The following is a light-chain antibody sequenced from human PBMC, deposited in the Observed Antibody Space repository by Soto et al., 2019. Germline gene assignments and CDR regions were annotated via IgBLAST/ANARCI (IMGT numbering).Light chain of an antibody. Sequence: QSALAQPASVSGSPGQSITISCTGTSDDVGAYNYVSWYQQHPGKAPKLMIYEVSNRPSGVSNRFSGSKSGNTASLTISGLQAEDEADYYCSSYTSSSTVVFGGGTKVTVL. J-gene: IGLJ2*01. CDR1: SDDVGAYNY. CDR2: EVS. CDR3: SSYTSSSTVV. V-gene: IGLV2-14*01.